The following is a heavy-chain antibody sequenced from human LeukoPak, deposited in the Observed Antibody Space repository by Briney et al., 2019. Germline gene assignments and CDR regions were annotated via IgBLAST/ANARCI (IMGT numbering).Heavy chain of an antibody. CDR2: IHYSGST. Sequence: SETLSLTCTVSGGSISSYYWSWIRQPPGKGLEWIGYIHYSGSTNYNPSLKSRVTISVDTSKNQFSLKLSSVTAADTAVYYCARLQGGNDYGDSGYFDYWGQGTLVTVCS. J-gene: IGHJ4*02. CDR1: GGSISSYY. CDR3: ARLQGGNDYGDSGYFDY. V-gene: IGHV4-59*08. D-gene: IGHD4-17*01.